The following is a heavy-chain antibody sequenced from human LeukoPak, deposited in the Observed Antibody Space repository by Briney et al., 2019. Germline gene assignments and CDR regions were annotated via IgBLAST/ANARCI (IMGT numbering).Heavy chain of an antibody. J-gene: IGHJ5*02. D-gene: IGHD3-22*01. CDR1: GFTFSIYA. V-gene: IGHV3-23*01. CDR2: ITSRDGTT. Sequence: AGGSLRLSCAASGFTFSIYAMSWVRQTPGKGLEWVSSITSRDGTTYYTDSVKGRFTISRDNSENTLYLQRNSLRAEDTAIYYCVRDRPNYYDSSGHYYRRNGDHWGQGTLVTVSS. CDR3: VRDRPNYYDSSGHYYRRNGDH.